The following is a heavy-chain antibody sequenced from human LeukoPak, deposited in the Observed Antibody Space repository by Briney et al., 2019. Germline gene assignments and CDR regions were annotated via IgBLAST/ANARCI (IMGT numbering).Heavy chain of an antibody. D-gene: IGHD2-15*01. CDR3: AKDFLRYCSGGSCYLIDY. Sequence: GGSLRLSCAASGFTFSSYGMHWVRQAPGKGLEWVAVISNGGSNKYYADSVKGRFTISRDNSKNTLYLQMNSLRAEDTAVYYCAKDFLRYCSGGSCYLIDYWGQGTLVTVSS. CDR2: ISNGGSNK. V-gene: IGHV3-30*18. CDR1: GFTFSSYG. J-gene: IGHJ4*02.